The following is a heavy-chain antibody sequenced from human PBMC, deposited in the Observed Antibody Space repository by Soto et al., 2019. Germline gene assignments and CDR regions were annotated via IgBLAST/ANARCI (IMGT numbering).Heavy chain of an antibody. CDR1: GFTFSTSA. CDR2: IATPDGNI. CDR3: VTERNRPGWFDP. V-gene: IGHV3-48*03. J-gene: IGHJ5*02. Sequence: GGSLRLSCAASGFTFSTSAMHWVRQAPGKGLQWASYIATPDGNIHHADSVQGRFTISRDTTKNSLYLQINDLRADATAPKYFVTERNRPGWFDPWAQGTQPTVYS.